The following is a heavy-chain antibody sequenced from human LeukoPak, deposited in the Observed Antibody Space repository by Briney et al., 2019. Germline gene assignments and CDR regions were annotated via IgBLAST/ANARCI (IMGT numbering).Heavy chain of an antibody. CDR2: ISSSSNYI. CDR3: ARVPHAMVRGVIITEFYFDY. CDR1: GLTFSSYS. J-gene: IGHJ4*02. Sequence: GGSLRLSCAASGLTFSSYSMNWVRQAPGKGLEWVSSISSSSNYIYYADSVKGRFTISRDNAKNSLYLQMNSLRAEDTVVYYCARVPHAMVRGVIITEFYFDYWGQGTLVTVSS. V-gene: IGHV3-21*01. D-gene: IGHD3-10*01.